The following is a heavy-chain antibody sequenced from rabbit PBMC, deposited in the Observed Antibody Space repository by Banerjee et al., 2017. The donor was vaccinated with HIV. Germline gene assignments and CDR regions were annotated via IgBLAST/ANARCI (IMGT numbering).Heavy chain of an antibody. J-gene: IGHJ4*01. D-gene: IGHD2-1*01. V-gene: IGHV1S7*01. Sequence: QQLEESGGGLVQPGGSLKLSCKASGFDFSSYYMSWVRQAPGKGLEWIGYIDPVFGSTYYASWVNGRFTISSHNAQNTLYLQLNSLTAADTATYFCARGWATMTVNYFNLWGPGTLVTVS. CDR2: IDPVFGST. CDR3: ARGWATMTVNYFNL. CDR1: GFDFSSYY.